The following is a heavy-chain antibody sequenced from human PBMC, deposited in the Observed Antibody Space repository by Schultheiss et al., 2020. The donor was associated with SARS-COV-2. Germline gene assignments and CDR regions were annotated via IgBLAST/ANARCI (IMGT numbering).Heavy chain of an antibody. J-gene: IGHJ4*02. Sequence: GESQKISCAASGFTFSSYSMNWVRQAPGKGLEWVSSISSSSSYIYYADSVKGRFTISRDNAKNSLYLQMNSLRAEDTAVYYCATGRGYYDSSGYLTLDYWGQGTLVTVSS. CDR3: ATGRGYYDSSGYLTLDY. CDR1: GFTFSSYS. V-gene: IGHV3-21*01. CDR2: ISSSSSYI. D-gene: IGHD3-22*01.